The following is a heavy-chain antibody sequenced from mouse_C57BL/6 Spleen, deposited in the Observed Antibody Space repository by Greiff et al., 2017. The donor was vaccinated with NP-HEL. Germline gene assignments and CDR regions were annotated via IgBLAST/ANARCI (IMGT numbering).Heavy chain of an antibody. CDR3: TTRGGNYPFAY. CDR1: GFNIKDDY. V-gene: IGHV14-4*01. D-gene: IGHD2-1*01. Sequence: VQLQQSGAELVRPGASVKLSCTASGFNIKDDYMHWVKQRPEQGLEWIGWIDPENGDTEYASKFQGKATITADTSSNTAYLQLSSLTSEDTAVYYCTTRGGNYPFAYWGQGTLVTVSA. CDR2: IDPENGDT. J-gene: IGHJ3*01.